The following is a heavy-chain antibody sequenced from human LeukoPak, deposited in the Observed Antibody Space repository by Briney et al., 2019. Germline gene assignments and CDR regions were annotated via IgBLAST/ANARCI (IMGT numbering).Heavy chain of an antibody. CDR3: VRHNHMDV. Sequence: ASVKVSCKASGYTFTTYSMHWVRQAPGQGLEWMAIINLSGGSTDYTQKFQSRVTMTRDTSTSTVYMELSSLRSEDTAVYYCVRHNHMDVWGQGTTVTVSS. V-gene: IGHV1-46*01. J-gene: IGHJ6*02. CDR2: INLSGGST. CDR1: GYTFTTYS.